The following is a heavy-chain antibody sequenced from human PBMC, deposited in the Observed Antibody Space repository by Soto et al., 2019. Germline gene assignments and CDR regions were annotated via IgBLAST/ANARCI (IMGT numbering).Heavy chain of an antibody. CDR2: TYWDDDK. Sequence: QITLKESGPTLVKPTQTLTLTCTLSGLSLSTSGVGVGWIRQSPGKALEWLALTYWDDDKRYSPYLSSRLTITKATSKNQVVLTMTDMDPVDTATYYCAHSNYDNSAYTGAFDIWGQGTMVIVSS. V-gene: IGHV2-5*02. D-gene: IGHD3-22*01. CDR3: AHSNYDNSAYTGAFDI. CDR1: GLSLSTSGVG. J-gene: IGHJ3*02.